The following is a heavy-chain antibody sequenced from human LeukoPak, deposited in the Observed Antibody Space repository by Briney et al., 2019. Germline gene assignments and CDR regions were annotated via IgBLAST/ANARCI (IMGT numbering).Heavy chain of an antibody. CDR2: ISYDGSNK. CDR3: AKGLLQDDSSGYTLDY. J-gene: IGHJ4*02. D-gene: IGHD3-22*01. CDR1: GFTFSSYG. Sequence: PGGSLRLSCAASGFTFSSYGMHWVRQAPGKGLEWVAVISYDGSNKYYADSVKGRFTISRDNSKNTLYLQMNSLRAEDTAVYYCAKGLLQDDSSGYTLDYWGQGTLVTVSS. V-gene: IGHV3-30*18.